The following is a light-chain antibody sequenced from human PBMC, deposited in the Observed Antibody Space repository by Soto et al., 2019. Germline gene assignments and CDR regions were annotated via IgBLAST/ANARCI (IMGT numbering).Light chain of an antibody. CDR2: SAY. V-gene: IGKV3-20*01. Sequence: EIVVTQSPGTLSLSPGERATLSCRASQSITTSYLAWYQQRPGQAPRLLIYSAYTRPTGIPDRFSGSGSGTDFTLTISRLEPEDFAVYYCQQYDSSEVTFGPGTKVEIK. CDR1: QSITTSY. J-gene: IGKJ3*01. CDR3: QQYDSSEVT.